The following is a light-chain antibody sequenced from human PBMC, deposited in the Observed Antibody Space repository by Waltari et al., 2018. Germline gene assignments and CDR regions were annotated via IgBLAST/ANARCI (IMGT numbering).Light chain of an antibody. J-gene: IGKJ2*01. CDR3: MQALQTPYT. CDR1: QSLLHSNGYNY. V-gene: IGKV2-28*01. CDR2: LGS. Sequence: DIVITQSPLSLPVTPGEPASISCRSSQSLLHSNGYNYLDWYLQKPGQSPQLLIYLGSNRASGVPDRFSGSGSGTDFTLKISRVEAEDVGVYYCMQALQTPYTFGQGTKLEIK.